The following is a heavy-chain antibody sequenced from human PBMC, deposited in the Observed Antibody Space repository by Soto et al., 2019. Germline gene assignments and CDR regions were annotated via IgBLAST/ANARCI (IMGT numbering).Heavy chain of an antibody. CDR3: ALIEMTTIA. J-gene: IGHJ4*02. CDR2: VNPNTGDT. CDR1: GYTFTRLF. Sequence: GASVKVSCKASGYTFTRLFLHWVRQAPGQGLEWMGWVNPNTGDTNCAQKFQGLVTMNRDTSVNTAYMELTRLTSDDTAMYYCALIEMTTIAWGQGTLVTVSS. D-gene: IGHD4-4*01. V-gene: IGHV1-2*04.